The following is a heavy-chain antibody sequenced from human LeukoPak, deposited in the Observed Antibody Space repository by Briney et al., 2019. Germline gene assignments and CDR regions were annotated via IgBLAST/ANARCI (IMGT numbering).Heavy chain of an antibody. J-gene: IGHJ4*02. CDR2: IYHSGST. CDR3: ARRAEYSSSLD. V-gene: IGHV4-38-2*01. CDR1: GYSFSSGDY. D-gene: IGHD6-6*01. Sequence: SETLSLTCAVSGYSFSSGDYWGWSRQPPGKGLEWIGSIYHSGSTYYNPSLQSRVTISVDTSKNQFSLELSSVTPADTAVYYCARRAEYSSSLDWGQGTLVTVSS.